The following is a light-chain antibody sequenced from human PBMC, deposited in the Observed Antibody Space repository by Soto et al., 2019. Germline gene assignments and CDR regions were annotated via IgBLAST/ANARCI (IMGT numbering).Light chain of an antibody. CDR3: QSYDSSLSGSV. CDR1: SSNIGAGYD. V-gene: IGLV1-40*01. J-gene: IGLJ3*02. Sequence: QSVLTQPPSVSGAPGQRVTISCTGSSSNIGAGYDVHWYQQLPGTAPKLLIYGNSNRPSGVPERFSGSKSGTSASPAITGLQAEDEADYYCQSYDSSLSGSVFGGGTKLTVL. CDR2: GNS.